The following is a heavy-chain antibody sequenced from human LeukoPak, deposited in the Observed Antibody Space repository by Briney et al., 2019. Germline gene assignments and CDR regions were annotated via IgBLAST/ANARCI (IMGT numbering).Heavy chain of an antibody. V-gene: IGHV4-39*07. J-gene: IGHJ3*02. CDR2: ISYSGST. CDR3: ATPGGLSGWYDACDI. Sequence: KPSETLSLTCTVSGGFISSSSSYYWGWIRQPPGKGLEWIGSISYSGSTNYNPSLKSRVTISVDKSRNQFSLTLSSVTAADTAVYYCATPGGLSGWYDACDIWGQGTMVTVSS. CDR1: GGFISSSSSYY. D-gene: IGHD6-19*01.